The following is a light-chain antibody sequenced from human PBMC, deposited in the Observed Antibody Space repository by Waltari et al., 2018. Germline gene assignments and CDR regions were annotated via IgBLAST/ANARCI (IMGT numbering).Light chain of an antibody. V-gene: IGKV1-39*01. J-gene: IGKJ2*01. CDR2: SAS. CDR1: QSITGH. CDR3: QQSYITPYT. Sequence: TCRKSQSITGHLNWFQQQPGKAPKLLIHSASALQSGVPSRFSGRGSGTHLTLTISSLQPVDFATYFCQQSYITPYTFGQGTKLEIK.